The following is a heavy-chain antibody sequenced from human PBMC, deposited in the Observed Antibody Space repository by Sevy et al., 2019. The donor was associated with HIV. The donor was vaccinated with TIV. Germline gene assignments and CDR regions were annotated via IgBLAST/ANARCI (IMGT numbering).Heavy chain of an antibody. CDR3: AREGYDFWSGYLGAGYYYGMDV. V-gene: IGHV3-7*03. Sequence: GGSLRLSCAASGFTFSSYWMSWVRQAPGKGLEWVANIKQDGSEKYYVDSVKGRFTFSRDNAKNSLYLQMNSLRAEDTAVYYCAREGYDFWSGYLGAGYYYGMDVWGQGTTVTISS. CDR2: IKQDGSEK. CDR1: GFTFSSYW. J-gene: IGHJ6*02. D-gene: IGHD3-3*01.